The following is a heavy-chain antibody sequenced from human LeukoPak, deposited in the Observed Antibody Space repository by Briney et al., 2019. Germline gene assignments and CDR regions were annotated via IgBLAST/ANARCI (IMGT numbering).Heavy chain of an antibody. D-gene: IGHD3-10*01. CDR1: GFTFSSYS. J-gene: IGHJ5*02. V-gene: IGHV3-48*04. CDR3: ARDYGSGSYPPP. Sequence: SGGSLRLSCAASGFTFSSYSMSWIRQAPGKGLEWVSYISSSGSTIYYADSVKGRFTISRDNAKNSLYLQMNSLRAEDTAVYYCARDYGSGSYPPPWGQGTLVTVSS. CDR2: ISSSGSTI.